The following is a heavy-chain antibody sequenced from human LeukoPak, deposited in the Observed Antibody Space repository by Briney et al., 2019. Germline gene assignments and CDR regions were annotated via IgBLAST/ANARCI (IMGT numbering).Heavy chain of an antibody. CDR1: GGTFSSYA. J-gene: IGHJ4*02. CDR3: ARDLNGGYEDY. Sequence: ASVKVSCKASGGTFSSYAISWVRQAPGQGLEWMGIINPSGGSTSYAQKFQGRVTMTRDTSTSTVYVELSSLRSEDTAVYYCARDLNGGYEDYWGQGTLVTVSS. V-gene: IGHV1-46*01. D-gene: IGHD5-12*01. CDR2: INPSGGST.